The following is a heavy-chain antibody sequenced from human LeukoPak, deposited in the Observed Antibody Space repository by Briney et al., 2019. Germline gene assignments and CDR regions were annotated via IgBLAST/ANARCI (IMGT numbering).Heavy chain of an antibody. CDR1: GGSISDYY. Sequence: SETLSLTCTVSGGSISDYYWSWIRQPPGKGLEWLGYIYRTGSTSYNPSLKSRVIMSVETSQNQFSLKLFSVTAADTAVYYCAREDSGYDYSPFYYWGQGILVTVSS. J-gene: IGHJ4*02. V-gene: IGHV4-59*01. CDR3: AREDSGYDYSPFYY. D-gene: IGHD3-22*01. CDR2: IYRTGST.